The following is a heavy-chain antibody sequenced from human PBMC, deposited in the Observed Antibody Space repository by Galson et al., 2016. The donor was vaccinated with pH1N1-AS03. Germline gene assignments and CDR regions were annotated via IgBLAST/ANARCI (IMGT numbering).Heavy chain of an antibody. V-gene: IGHV1-69*13. J-gene: IGHJ5*02. Sequence: SVKASCKASGGTFNSYTINWVRQAPGQGLEWMGGIIPIFDTPIYAQRFQGKVTITADESASRVYLELRSLRSEDTAMYYCARYFYGDYSNWFDPWGQGTLVTVSS. CDR2: IIPIFDTP. CDR3: ARYFYGDYSNWFDP. D-gene: IGHD4-17*01. CDR1: GGTFNSYT.